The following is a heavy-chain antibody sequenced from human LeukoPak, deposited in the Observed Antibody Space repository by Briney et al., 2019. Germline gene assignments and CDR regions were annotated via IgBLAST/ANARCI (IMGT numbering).Heavy chain of an antibody. CDR2: ISWDGDST. Sequence: GGSLRLSCAASGFTFDDYAMHWVRQAPGKGLECVSLISWDGDSTYYSDSVKGRFTISRDNSKNTLYLQMNSLRAEDTAVYYCAKGDILTGYYNDYWGQGTLVTVSS. CDR3: AKGDILTGYYNDY. J-gene: IGHJ4*02. V-gene: IGHV3-43D*03. CDR1: GFTFDDYA. D-gene: IGHD3-9*01.